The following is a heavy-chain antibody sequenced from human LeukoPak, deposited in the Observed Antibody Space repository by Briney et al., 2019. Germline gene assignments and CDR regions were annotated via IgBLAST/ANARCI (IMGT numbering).Heavy chain of an antibody. CDR2: ISAYNGNT. Sequence: ASVTVSCKASGYTFTNYGITWVRQAPGQGLEWMGWISAYNGNTNYAQKLQGRVTMTTDTSTSTAYMELRSLRSDDTAVYYCARALPHIVVVPAATTHYYMDVWGKGTTVTVSS. CDR1: GYTFTNYG. D-gene: IGHD2-2*01. V-gene: IGHV1-18*01. CDR3: ARALPHIVVVPAATTHYYMDV. J-gene: IGHJ6*03.